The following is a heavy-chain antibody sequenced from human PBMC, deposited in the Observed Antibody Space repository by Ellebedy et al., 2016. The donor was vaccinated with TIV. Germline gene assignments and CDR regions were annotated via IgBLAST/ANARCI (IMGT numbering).Heavy chain of an antibody. D-gene: IGHD1-7*01. CDR3: AKAYNWNYFSTVDY. J-gene: IGHJ4*02. CDR1: GFTFSSYG. CDR2: ISYDGSNK. Sequence: GGSLRLXXAASGFTFSSYGMHWVRQAPGKGLEWVAVISYDGSNKYYADSVKGRFTISRDNSKNTLYLQMNSLRAEDTAVYYCAKAYNWNYFSTVDYWGQGTLVTVSS. V-gene: IGHV3-30*18.